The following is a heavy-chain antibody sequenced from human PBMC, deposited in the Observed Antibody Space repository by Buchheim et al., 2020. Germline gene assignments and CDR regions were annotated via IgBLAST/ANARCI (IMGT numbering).Heavy chain of an antibody. CDR1: GGSISSGGYY. D-gene: IGHD6-19*01. Sequence: QVQLQESGPGLVKPSQTLSLTCTVSGGSISSGGYYWSWIRQHPGKGLEWIGYIYYSGRTYYNPSLKSRVTISVDTSKNQFSLKLSSVTAADTAVYYCARTQLPSLAVAETDWYFDLWGRGTL. CDR2: IYYSGRT. CDR3: ARTQLPSLAVAETDWYFDL. J-gene: IGHJ2*01. V-gene: IGHV4-31*03.